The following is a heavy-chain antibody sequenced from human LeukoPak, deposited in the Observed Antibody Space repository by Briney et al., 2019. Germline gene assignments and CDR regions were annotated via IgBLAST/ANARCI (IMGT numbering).Heavy chain of an antibody. V-gene: IGHV3-48*01. CDR1: GFTFSSYS. Sequence: GGSLRLSCAASGFTFSSYSMNWVRQAPGKGLEWVSYISSSSSTIYYADPVKGRFTISRDNAKNSLYLQMNSLRAEDTAVHYCARADSSGYYHPINWGQGTLVTVSS. D-gene: IGHD3-22*01. CDR3: ARADSSGYYHPIN. J-gene: IGHJ4*02. CDR2: ISSSSSTI.